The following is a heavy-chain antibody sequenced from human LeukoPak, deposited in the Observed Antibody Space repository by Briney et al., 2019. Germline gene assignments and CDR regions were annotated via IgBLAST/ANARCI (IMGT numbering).Heavy chain of an antibody. D-gene: IGHD1-1*01. J-gene: IGHJ3*02. Sequence: SETLSLTCTVSGGSISSYYWSWIRQPPGKGLEWIGYIYYSGSTNYNPSLKSRVTISVDTSNNQFSLRLSSVIAADTAVYYCARDLGGVTTGHDAFDIWGQGTMVTVSS. CDR3: ARDLGGVTTGHDAFDI. CDR1: GGSISSYY. CDR2: IYYSGST. V-gene: IGHV4-59*13.